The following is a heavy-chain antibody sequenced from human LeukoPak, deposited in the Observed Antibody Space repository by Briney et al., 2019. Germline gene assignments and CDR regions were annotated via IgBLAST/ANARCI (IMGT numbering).Heavy chain of an antibody. CDR3: ARDRRSTHYYYYMDV. D-gene: IGHD1-26*01. V-gene: IGHV3-7*01. Sequence: PGGSLRLSCAASGFTFSSYWMSWVRQAPGKGLEWVANIKQDGSERYYVDSVKGRFTISRDNAKNSLYLQMNSLRAKGTAVYYCARDRRSTHYYYYMDVWGKGTTVTVSS. CDR1: GFTFSSYW. CDR2: IKQDGSER. J-gene: IGHJ6*03.